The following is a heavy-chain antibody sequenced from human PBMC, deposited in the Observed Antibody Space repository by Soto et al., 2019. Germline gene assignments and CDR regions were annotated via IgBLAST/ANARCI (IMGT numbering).Heavy chain of an antibody. J-gene: IGHJ6*02. D-gene: IGHD6-19*01. CDR1: GGTFSSYA. V-gene: IGHV1-69*13. CDR3: ARDFTRYSSGFYYYYGMDV. Sequence: GASVKVSCKASGGTFSSYAIIWVRQAPGQGLEWMGGIIPIFGTANYAQKFQGRVTITADESTSTAYMELSSLRSEDTAVYYCARDFTRYSSGFYYYYGMDVWGQGTTVTVS. CDR2: IIPIFGTA.